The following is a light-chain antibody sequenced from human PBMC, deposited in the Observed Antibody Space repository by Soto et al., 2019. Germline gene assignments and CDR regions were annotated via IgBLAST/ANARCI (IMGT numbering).Light chain of an antibody. V-gene: IGKV1-12*01. J-gene: IGKJ4*01. Sequence: DIQMTQSPSSVSASVGDRVTITCRASQDISGFLAWYQQKPGTAPKLLIFPSSSLETGTPSRFSGSVSRTDFTLTISSLQPDDCATYYCQQSHNFHLTVGGGTKVEIK. CDR3: QQSHNFHLT. CDR1: QDISGF. CDR2: PSS.